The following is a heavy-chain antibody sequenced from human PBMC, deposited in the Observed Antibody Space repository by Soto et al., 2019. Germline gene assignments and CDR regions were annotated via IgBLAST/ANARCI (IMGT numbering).Heavy chain of an antibody. CDR3: ATQGFYRMGV. V-gene: IGHV4-59*12. Sequence: PSETLSLTCTVSGGSISSYYWSWIWQPPGKGLEWIGYIYYSASTNYNPSLKSRVTISIDKSKNQFSLKLNSVTAADTAMFYCATQGFYRMGVWGRGTTVTVSS. CDR1: GGSISSYY. J-gene: IGHJ6*02. CDR2: IYYSAST.